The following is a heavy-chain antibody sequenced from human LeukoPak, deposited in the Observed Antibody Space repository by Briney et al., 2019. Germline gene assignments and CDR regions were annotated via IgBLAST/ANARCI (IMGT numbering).Heavy chain of an antibody. Sequence: GGSLRLSCAASGFTFSSYAMSWVRQAPGKGLEWVSAISGSGGSTYYADSVKGRFTISRDNSKNTLYLQMNSLRAEDTAVYYCARDGVVVVPAARWYYFDYWGQGTLVTVSS. V-gene: IGHV3-23*01. CDR1: GFTFSSYA. CDR2: ISGSGGST. D-gene: IGHD2-2*01. CDR3: ARDGVVVVPAARWYYFDY. J-gene: IGHJ4*02.